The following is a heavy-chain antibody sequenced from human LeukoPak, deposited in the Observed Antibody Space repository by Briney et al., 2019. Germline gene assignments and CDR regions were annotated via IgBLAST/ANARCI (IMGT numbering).Heavy chain of an antibody. CDR1: GGSTSSGGYY. D-gene: IGHD1-14*01. Sequence: PSQTLSLTCTVSGGSTSSGGYYWNWIRQLPGKGLEWIGYTYNSGATYYNPSLKSRVTISVDSSKNQFSLQLTSVTAADTAVYYCARDNHYFDYWGQGTLVTVSS. J-gene: IGHJ4*02. CDR2: TYNSGAT. V-gene: IGHV4-31*03. CDR3: ARDNHYFDY.